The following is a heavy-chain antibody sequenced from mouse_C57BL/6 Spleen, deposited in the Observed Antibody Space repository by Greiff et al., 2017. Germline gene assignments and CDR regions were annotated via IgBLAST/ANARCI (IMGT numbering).Heavy chain of an antibody. CDR3: AIYGYPNAMDY. CDR1: GYSITSGYY. Sequence: EVKLEESGPGLVKPSQSLSLTCSVTGYSITSGYYWNWIRQFPGNKLEWMGYISYDGSNNYNPSLKNRISITRDTSKNQFFLKLNSVTTEDTATYYCAIYGYPNAMDYWGQGTSVTVSS. J-gene: IGHJ4*01. CDR2: ISYDGSN. D-gene: IGHD2-2*01. V-gene: IGHV3-6*01.